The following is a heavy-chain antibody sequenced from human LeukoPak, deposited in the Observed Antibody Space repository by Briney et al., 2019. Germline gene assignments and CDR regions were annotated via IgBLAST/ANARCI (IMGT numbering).Heavy chain of an antibody. Sequence: ASVKVSCKASGYSFTSYGFSWVRQAPGQGLEWMGWISAYNGNTNYAQKLQGRVTMTTDTSTSTAYMELRSLRSDDTAVYYCVSVVAATAIDIWGQGTMVTVSS. D-gene: IGHD2-15*01. CDR3: VSVVAATAIDI. V-gene: IGHV1-18*01. CDR1: GYSFTSYG. CDR2: ISAYNGNT. J-gene: IGHJ3*02.